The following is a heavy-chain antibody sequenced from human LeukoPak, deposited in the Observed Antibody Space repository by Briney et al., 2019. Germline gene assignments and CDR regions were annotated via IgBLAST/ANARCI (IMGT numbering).Heavy chain of an antibody. Sequence: ASVKVSCKASGYIFSNYAMSWVRQAPGQGLEWMGWINTNTGNPTYVQGFTGRFVFSLDTSVSTAYLQISSLKAEDTAVYYCARDQTADELYFDYWGQGTVVTVSS. D-gene: IGHD3-10*01. V-gene: IGHV7-4-1*02. J-gene: IGHJ4*02. CDR3: ARDQTADELYFDY. CDR2: INTNTGNP. CDR1: GYIFSNYA.